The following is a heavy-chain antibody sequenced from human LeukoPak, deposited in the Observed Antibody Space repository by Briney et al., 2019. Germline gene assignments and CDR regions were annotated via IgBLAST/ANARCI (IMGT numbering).Heavy chain of an antibody. CDR1: GYTFTSFG. V-gene: IGHV1-18*01. CDR2: ISGYNGNT. Sequence: ASVKVSCKASGYTFTSFGISWVRQAPGQGLEWMGWISGYNGNTKYAQKFQGRVTITRDTSASTAYMELSSLRSEDTAVYYCARDWDYSGSYYNWFDPWGQGTLVTVSS. CDR3: ARDWDYSGSYYNWFDP. D-gene: IGHD1-26*01. J-gene: IGHJ5*02.